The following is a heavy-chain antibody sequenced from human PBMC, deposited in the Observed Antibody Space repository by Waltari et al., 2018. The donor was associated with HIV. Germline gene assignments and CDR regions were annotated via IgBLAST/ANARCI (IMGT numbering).Heavy chain of an antibody. CDR3: ARGRSLRDSGYELDFDY. V-gene: IGHV4-34*01. D-gene: IGHD5-12*01. J-gene: IGHJ4*02. CDR2: INNNVST. Sequence: QVQLQQWGAGLLKPSETLSLTCAVYGGSFSGYYWSWIRQPPGKGLGGSGEINNNVSTNYNPSLKRRVTISVDTSKNQFSRKLSSVTAADTAVYYCARGRSLRDSGYELDFDYWGQGTLVTVSS. CDR1: GGSFSGYY.